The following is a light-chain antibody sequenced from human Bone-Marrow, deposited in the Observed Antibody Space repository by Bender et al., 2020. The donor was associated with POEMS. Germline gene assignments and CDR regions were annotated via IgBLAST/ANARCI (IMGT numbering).Light chain of an antibody. CDR2: DGS. CDR3: QVWDGSRDHPL. CDR1: NIESKG. Sequence: SYVLTQPPSVSVAPGQTAKIPCVENNIESKGVHWYQQKPGQPPLLVVYDGSSRPSGIPEQFSGSNSGDTATLTITRVEAGDEADYYCQVWDGSRDHPLFGGGTKLTVL. J-gene: IGLJ3*02. V-gene: IGLV3-21*02.